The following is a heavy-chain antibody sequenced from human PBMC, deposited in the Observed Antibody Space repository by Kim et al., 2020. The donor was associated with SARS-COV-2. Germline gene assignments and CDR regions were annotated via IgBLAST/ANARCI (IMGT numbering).Heavy chain of an antibody. J-gene: IGHJ5*02. CDR2: IYYSGST. CDR1: GGSITSSSYY. Sequence: SETLSLTCTVSGGSITSSSYYWGWIRQPPGKGLEWIGSIYYSGSTYYNPSLKSRVTISVDTPKNQFSLKLSSVTAADTAVYYCARDLPSITMVRGVNIFGWFDPWGQGTLVTVSS. V-gene: IGHV4-39*07. CDR3: ARDLPSITMVRGVNIFGWFDP. D-gene: IGHD3-10*01.